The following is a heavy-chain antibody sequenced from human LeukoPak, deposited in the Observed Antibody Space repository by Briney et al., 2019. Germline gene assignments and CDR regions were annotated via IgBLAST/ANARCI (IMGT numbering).Heavy chain of an antibody. D-gene: IGHD5-24*01. V-gene: IGHV4-59*01. Sequence: PSETLSLTCTVSGGSISSYYWSWIRQPPGKGLEWIGYIYYSGSTNYNPSLKSRVTISVDTSKNQFSLKLSSVTAADTAVYYCASVRGNRDGYNHPFDYWGQGTLVTVSS. CDR2: IYYSGST. J-gene: IGHJ4*02. CDR3: ASVRGNRDGYNHPFDY. CDR1: GGSISSYY.